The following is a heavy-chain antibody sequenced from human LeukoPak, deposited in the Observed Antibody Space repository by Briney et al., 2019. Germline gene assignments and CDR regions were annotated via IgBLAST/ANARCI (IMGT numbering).Heavy chain of an antibody. J-gene: IGHJ4*02. D-gene: IGHD6-6*01. V-gene: IGHV3-7*01. Sequence: GGSLRLSCAASGFTFSSYWMSWVRQAPGKGLEGVANIKQDGSEKYCVDSVKGRFTISRDNAKNSLYLQMNSLRAEDTAVYYCARMSISSSPDYWGQGTLVTVSS. CDR1: GFTFSSYW. CDR2: IKQDGSEK. CDR3: ARMSISSSPDY.